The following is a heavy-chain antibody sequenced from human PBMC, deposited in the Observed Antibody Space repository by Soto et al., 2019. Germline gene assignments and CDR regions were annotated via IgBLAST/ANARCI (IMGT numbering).Heavy chain of an antibody. CDR1: GGSISSYY. J-gene: IGHJ5*02. CDR3: ARGGAIMTRNWFDP. CDR2: IYYSGST. V-gene: IGHV4-59*01. D-gene: IGHD2-2*02. Sequence: SETLSLTCTVSGGSISSYYWSWIRQPPGKGLEWIGYIYYSGSTNYNPSLKSRVTISVDTSKNQFSLKLSSVTAADTAVYYCARGGAIMTRNWFDPWGQGTLVTVSS.